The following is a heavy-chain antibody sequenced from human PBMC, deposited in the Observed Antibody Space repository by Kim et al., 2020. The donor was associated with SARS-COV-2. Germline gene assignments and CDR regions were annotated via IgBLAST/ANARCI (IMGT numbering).Heavy chain of an antibody. D-gene: IGHD3-10*01. V-gene: IGHV1-3*01. CDR2: INAGNGNT. CDR1: GYTFTSYA. Sequence: ASVKVSCKASGYTFTSYAMHWVRQAPGQRLEWMGWINAGNGNTKYSQKFQGRVTITRDTSASTAYMELSSLRSEDTAVYYCALSEGWFGEFYFDYWGQGTLVTVSS. J-gene: IGHJ4*02. CDR3: ALSEGWFGEFYFDY.